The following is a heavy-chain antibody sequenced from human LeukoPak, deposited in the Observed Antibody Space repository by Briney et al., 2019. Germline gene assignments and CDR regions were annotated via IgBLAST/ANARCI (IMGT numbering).Heavy chain of an antibody. V-gene: IGHV3-21*01. Sequence: GGSLRLSCAASGFTFSSYSMNWVRQGPGKGLEWVSSISSSSSYIYYADSVKGRFTISRDNAKNSLYLQRNSLRAEDTAVYYCARDAPVSPGYNWNEEGAETSFDYWGQGTLVTVSS. CDR3: ARDAPVSPGYNWNEEGAETSFDY. CDR2: ISSSSSYI. CDR1: GFTFSSYS. J-gene: IGHJ4*02. D-gene: IGHD1-1*01.